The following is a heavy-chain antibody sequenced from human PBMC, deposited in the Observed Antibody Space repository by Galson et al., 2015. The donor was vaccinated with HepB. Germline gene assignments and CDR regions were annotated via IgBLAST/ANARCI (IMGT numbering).Heavy chain of an antibody. Sequence: SLRLSCAASGFTFSDYYMSWIRQAPGKGLEWVSYISSSGSTIYYADSVKGRFTISRDNAKNSLYLQMNSLRAEDTAVYYCARSLGYCSSTSCYDVGYFDYWGQGTLVTVSS. V-gene: IGHV3-11*01. J-gene: IGHJ4*02. CDR3: ARSLGYCSSTSCYDVGYFDY. D-gene: IGHD2-2*01. CDR2: ISSSGSTI. CDR1: GFTFSDYY.